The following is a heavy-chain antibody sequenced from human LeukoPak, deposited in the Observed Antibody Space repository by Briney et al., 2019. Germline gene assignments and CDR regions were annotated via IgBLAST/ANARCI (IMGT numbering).Heavy chain of an antibody. D-gene: IGHD1-14*01. J-gene: IGHJ4*02. CDR1: GFTFSSHA. Sequence: PGGSLRLSCAASGFTFSSHAMTWVRQAPGKGLEWGSSITGSGGSTFYAASVKGRFTISRDNSKNTLYLQMNSLRAEDTAVYYCAKLGISDGIDYWGQGTLVTVPS. V-gene: IGHV3-23*01. CDR2: ITGSGGST. CDR3: AKLGISDGIDY.